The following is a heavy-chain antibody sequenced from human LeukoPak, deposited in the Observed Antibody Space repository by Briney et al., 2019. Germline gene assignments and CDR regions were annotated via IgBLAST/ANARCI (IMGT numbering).Heavy chain of an antibody. CDR1: VFTFSSYS. CDR3: ARDSAVAFLSTFADY. V-gene: IGHV3-48*01. J-gene: IGHJ4*02. CDR2: ISSSSSTI. D-gene: IGHD6-19*01. Sequence: QAGGSLRLSCAASVFTFSSYSMNWVRQAPGKGLEGVSYISSSSSTIYYADSVKGRFTISRDNAKNSLYLQMNSLRAEDTAVYYCARDSAVAFLSTFADYWGQGTLVTVSS.